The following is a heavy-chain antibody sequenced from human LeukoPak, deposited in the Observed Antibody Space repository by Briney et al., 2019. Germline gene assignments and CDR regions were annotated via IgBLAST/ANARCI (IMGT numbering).Heavy chain of an antibody. CDR2: INPKSGGT. D-gene: IGHD3-9*01. CDR3: ARSPDILTGENFDY. V-gene: IGHV1-2*02. Sequence: ASVKVSCKASGYTFTDYFMNWVRQAPGQGLEWMGWINPKSGGTVYAQKFQGRVTMTRDTSSSTAYMELSRLRFDDTAVYYCARSPDILTGENFDYWGQGTLVTVSS. J-gene: IGHJ4*02. CDR1: GYTFTDYF.